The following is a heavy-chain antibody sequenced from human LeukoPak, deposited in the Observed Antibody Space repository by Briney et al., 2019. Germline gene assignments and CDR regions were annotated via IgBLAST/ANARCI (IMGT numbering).Heavy chain of an antibody. D-gene: IGHD1-7*01. CDR3: ARDRGGITGTTGAFDI. CDR2: ISSSSSYI. CDR1: GFTFSSYS. Sequence: GGSLRLSCAASGFTFSSYSMNWVRQAPGKGLEWVSSISSSSSYIYYADSVKGRFTISGDNAKNSLYLQMDSLRAEDTAVYYCARDRGGITGTTGAFDIWGQGTMVTVSS. V-gene: IGHV3-21*01. J-gene: IGHJ3*02.